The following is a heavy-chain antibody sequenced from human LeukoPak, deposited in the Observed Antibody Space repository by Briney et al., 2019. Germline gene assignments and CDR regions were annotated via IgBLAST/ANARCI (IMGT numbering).Heavy chain of an antibody. V-gene: IGHV3-74*01. CDR3: ARGHVAGTDRHWDY. CDR2: IKDDGTEP. Sequence: GGSLRLSCAASGFTFSSHWMHWVRQGPGKGLVWVSRIKDDGTEPSYADSVKGRFTISRDNAKSTLYMQMNSLRAEDPAVYYCARGHVAGTDRHWDYWGQGTLATVSS. CDR1: GFTFSSHW. J-gene: IGHJ4*02. D-gene: IGHD6-19*01.